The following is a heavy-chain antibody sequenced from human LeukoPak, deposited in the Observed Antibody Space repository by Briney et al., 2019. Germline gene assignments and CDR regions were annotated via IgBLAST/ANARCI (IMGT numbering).Heavy chain of an antibody. CDR1: GGTFSSYA. CDR2: IIPIFGTA. Sequence: SVKVSCKASGGTFSSYAISWVRQAPGQGLEWMGGIIPIFGTANYAQKFQGRVTITADESTSTAYMGLSSLRSEDTAVHYCAREGGMGGGDCPFDYWGQGTLVTVSS. J-gene: IGHJ4*02. CDR3: AREGGMGGGDCPFDY. D-gene: IGHD2-21*02. V-gene: IGHV1-69*13.